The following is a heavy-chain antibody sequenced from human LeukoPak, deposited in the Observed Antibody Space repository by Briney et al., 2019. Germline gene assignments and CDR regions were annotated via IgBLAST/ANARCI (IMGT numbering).Heavy chain of an antibody. CDR2: ISAYNGNT. Sequence: ASVKVSRKASGYTFTSYGISWVRQAPGQGLEWMGWISAYNGNTNYAQKLQGRVTMTTDTSTSTAYMELRSLRSVDTAVYYCARGIVVVPAATGWFDPWGQGTLVTVSS. D-gene: IGHD2-2*01. CDR1: GYTFTSYG. V-gene: IGHV1-18*01. J-gene: IGHJ5*02. CDR3: ARGIVVVPAATGWFDP.